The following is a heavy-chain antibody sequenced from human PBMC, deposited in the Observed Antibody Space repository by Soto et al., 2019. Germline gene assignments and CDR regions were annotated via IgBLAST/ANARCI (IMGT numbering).Heavy chain of an antibody. CDR1: GFTFSSYA. CDR2: IIGSGGST. D-gene: IGHD6-6*01. CDR3: AKDSSSFSHTFDY. J-gene: IGHJ4*02. Sequence: PGGSLRLSCAASGFTFSSYAMSWVRQAPGKGLEWVSAIIGSGGSTYYADSVKGRFTISRDNSKNTLYLQMNSLRAEDTAVYYCAKDSSSFSHTFDYWGQGTLVTVSS. V-gene: IGHV3-23*01.